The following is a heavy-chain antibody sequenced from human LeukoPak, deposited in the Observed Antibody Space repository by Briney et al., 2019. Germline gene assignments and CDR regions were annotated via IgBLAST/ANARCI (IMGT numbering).Heavy chain of an antibody. CDR1: GGSFSGYY. Sequence: SETLSLTCTVYGGSFSGYYWSWIRQPPGKGLEWIGEINHSGTTNYNPSLKSRVSISVDPSENQFSLKLSSVTAADTAVYYCASCTDPSGFDYWGQGILVTVSS. CDR2: INHSGTT. CDR3: ASCTDPSGFDY. J-gene: IGHJ4*02. V-gene: IGHV4-34*01. D-gene: IGHD2-8*01.